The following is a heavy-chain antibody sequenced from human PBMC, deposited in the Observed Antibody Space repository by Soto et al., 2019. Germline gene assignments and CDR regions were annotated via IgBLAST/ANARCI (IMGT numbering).Heavy chain of an antibody. CDR3: ARVGYSYGYPIGPTNLDYFDY. D-gene: IGHD5-18*01. CDR1: GGSVSSGSYY. V-gene: IGHV4-61*01. CDR2: IYYSGST. Sequence: KPSETLSLTCTVSGGSVSSGSYYWSWIRQPPGKGLEWIGYIYYSGSTNYNPSLKSRVTIPVDTSKNQFSLKLSSVTAADTAVYYCARVGYSYGYPIGPTNLDYFDYWGQGTLVTVSS. J-gene: IGHJ4*02.